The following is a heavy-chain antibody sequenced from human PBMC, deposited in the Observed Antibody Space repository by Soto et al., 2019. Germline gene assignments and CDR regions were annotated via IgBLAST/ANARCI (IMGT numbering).Heavy chain of an antibody. V-gene: IGHV1-46*01. CDR2: FNPTSGST. CDR1: GYTFINYY. Sequence: ASVKVSCKASGYTFINYYIHWVRQAPGQGLEWMGIFNPTSGSTNYAQKFQGRVTLTMDTSTRTVYMELSSLRFDDTAVYYCARDVVVVAVRVDAFDIWGQGTMVTVSS. CDR3: ARDVVVVAVRVDAFDI. J-gene: IGHJ3*02. D-gene: IGHD2-15*01.